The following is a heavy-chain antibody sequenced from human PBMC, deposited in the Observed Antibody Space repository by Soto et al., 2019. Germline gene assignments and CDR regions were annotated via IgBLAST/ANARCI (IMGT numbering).Heavy chain of an antibody. V-gene: IGHV1-69*13. Sequence: SVKVSCKASGGTFSSYAISWVRQAPGQGLEWMGGIIPIFGTANYAQKFQGRVTITADESTSTAYMELRGLRSDDTAVYYCARDVDFWSAYDYWGQGTLVTVSS. CDR1: GGTFSSYA. CDR2: IIPIFGTA. J-gene: IGHJ4*02. D-gene: IGHD3-3*01. CDR3: ARDVDFWSAYDY.